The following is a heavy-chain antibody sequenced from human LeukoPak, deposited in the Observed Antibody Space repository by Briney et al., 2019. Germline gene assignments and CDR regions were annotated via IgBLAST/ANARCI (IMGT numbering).Heavy chain of an antibody. J-gene: IGHJ5*02. CDR2: INPSGGST. CDR3: ASEVSSSP. V-gene: IGHV1-46*01. D-gene: IGHD6-6*01. Sequence: GASVKVSCKASGYTFTSYYMHWVRQAPGEGLEWMGIINPSGGSTSYAQKFQGRVTMTRDTSISTAYMELSRLRSDDTAVYYCASEVSSSPWGQGTLVTVSS. CDR1: GYTFTSYY.